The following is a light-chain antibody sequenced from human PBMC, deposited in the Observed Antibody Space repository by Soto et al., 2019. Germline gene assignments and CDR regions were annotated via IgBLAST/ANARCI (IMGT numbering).Light chain of an antibody. CDR1: QSISSS. V-gene: IGKV1-5*01. Sequence: DIQRTQSPSTLSASLGDRVTITFRASQSISSSLAWYQQKPGKAPKLLIYDASNLESGVPSIFSGSGSGTEFTLTISSLQPDDFATYYCQHYNTLWTFGQGTKVDIK. J-gene: IGKJ1*01. CDR3: QHYNTLWT. CDR2: DAS.